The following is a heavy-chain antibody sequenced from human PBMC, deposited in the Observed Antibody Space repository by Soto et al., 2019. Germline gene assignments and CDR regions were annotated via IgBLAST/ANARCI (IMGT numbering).Heavy chain of an antibody. CDR3: AMSNSNDLYYHFES. V-gene: IGHV3-9*01. J-gene: IGHJ4*02. D-gene: IGHD3-22*01. CDR2: INWNSDTI. CDR1: GFNFEDYA. Sequence: PGGSLRLSCVGFGFNFEDYAMHWIRQAPGKGLEWVSGINWNSDTIGYADSVKGRFTVSRDNAKGSLLLQMSSLRAEDTAVYFCAMSNSNDLYYHFESWGQGTPVTVSS.